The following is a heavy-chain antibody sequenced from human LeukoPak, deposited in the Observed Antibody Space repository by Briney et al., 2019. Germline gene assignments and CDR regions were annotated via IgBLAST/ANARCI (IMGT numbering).Heavy chain of an antibody. V-gene: IGHV3-48*01. CDR2: IGIDSGNT. CDR3: ARGYKYAFDN. CDR1: GFTFSDYS. J-gene: IGHJ4*02. D-gene: IGHD5-24*01. Sequence: GGSLRLSCAASGFTFSDYSMNWVRQAPGKGLVWISYIGIDSGNTNYADSVKGRFTISGDKAKNSLYLQMNSLRVEDTAVYYCARGYKYAFDNWGQGTLVTVSS.